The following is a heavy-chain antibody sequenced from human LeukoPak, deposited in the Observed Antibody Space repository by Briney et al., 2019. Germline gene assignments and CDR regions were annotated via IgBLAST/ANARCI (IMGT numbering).Heavy chain of an antibody. D-gene: IGHD2-2*01. J-gene: IGHJ5*02. Sequence: SVKVSCKASVYTFTGYYMHWVRQAPGQGLEWMGWINPNSGGTNYQGRVTMTRDTSISTAYMELSRLRSDDPAVYYCARTRQLPTGWFDPWGQGTLVTVSS. CDR1: VYTFTGYY. CDR2: INPNSGGT. CDR3: ARTRQLPTGWFDP. V-gene: IGHV1-2*02.